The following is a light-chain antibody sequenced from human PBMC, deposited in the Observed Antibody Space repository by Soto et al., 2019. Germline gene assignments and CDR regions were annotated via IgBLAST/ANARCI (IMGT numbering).Light chain of an antibody. V-gene: IGKV3D-15*01. J-gene: IGKJ1*01. CDR3: HQYNFWPT. CDR2: GAS. Sequence: EVVLTQSPATLSLSPGERATLSCRASENVRTFVDWYQQKPGQAPRLLIFGASYRATGIPARFSGSGSGTEFTLTINSLQSEDFAVYFCHQYNFWPTFGQGTKVDIK. CDR1: ENVRTF.